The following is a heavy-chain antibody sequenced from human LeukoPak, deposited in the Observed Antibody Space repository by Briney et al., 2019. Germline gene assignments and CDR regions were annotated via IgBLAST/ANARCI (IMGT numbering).Heavy chain of an antibody. V-gene: IGHV3-23*01. CDR1: GFTFSSYA. Sequence: PGGSLRPSCAASGFTFSSYAMSWVRQAPGKGLEWVSAISGSGGSTYYADSVKGRFTISRDNSKNTLYLQMNSLRAEDTAVYYCAAGQWIQLWFGDYWGQGTLVTVSS. D-gene: IGHD5-18*01. CDR3: AAGQWIQLWFGDY. J-gene: IGHJ4*02. CDR2: ISGSGGST.